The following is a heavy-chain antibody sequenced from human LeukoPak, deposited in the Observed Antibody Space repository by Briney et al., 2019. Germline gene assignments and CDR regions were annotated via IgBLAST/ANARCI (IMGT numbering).Heavy chain of an antibody. Sequence: PVRTPRPSCAASGFTFSSYAIHWVRQAPGKGLERVAVMSYDGSNKYYADSVKGRSTISRDNSKNTLYLQMNSLRTEDTALYYCAKGESGSQEDWFDPWGQGTLVTVSS. CDR2: MSYDGSNK. J-gene: IGHJ5*02. CDR1: GFTFSSYA. D-gene: IGHD1-26*01. V-gene: IGHV3-30-3*02. CDR3: AKGESGSQEDWFDP.